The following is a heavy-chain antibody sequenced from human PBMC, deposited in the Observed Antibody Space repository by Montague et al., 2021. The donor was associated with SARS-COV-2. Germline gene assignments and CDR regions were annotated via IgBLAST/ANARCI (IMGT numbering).Heavy chain of an antibody. Sequence: SLRLSCAASGFTFSSFSMNWVRQAPGKRLEWVASISSESTYILYVESVRGRFTVSRDNAQNLLFLQMNSLRAEDTALYYCARFETSKFYSSGVDVWGQGTTVTVSS. CDR1: GFTFSSFS. D-gene: IGHD2-15*01. CDR3: ARFETSKFYSSGVDV. V-gene: IGHV3-21*01. J-gene: IGHJ6*02. CDR2: ISSESTYI.